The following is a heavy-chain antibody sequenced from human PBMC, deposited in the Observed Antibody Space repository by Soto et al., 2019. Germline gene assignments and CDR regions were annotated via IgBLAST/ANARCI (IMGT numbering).Heavy chain of an antibody. Sequence: RQPSVNGLEWVGRIRSRSNGYATAYASSVRGRLTISRDDSKNKAYPEIDRRKTEDTAVYYCSRPGYFNYGSDDWGHGTLVTVSS. V-gene: IGHV3-73*01. D-gene: IGHD3-9*01. CDR3: SRPGYFNYGSDD. J-gene: IGHJ4*01. CDR2: IRSRSNGYAT.